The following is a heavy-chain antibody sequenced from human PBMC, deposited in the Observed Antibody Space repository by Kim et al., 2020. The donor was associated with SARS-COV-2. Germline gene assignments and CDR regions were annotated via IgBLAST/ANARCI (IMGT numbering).Heavy chain of an antibody. CDR3: ARSHHYYDSSGYEY. CDR2: IYYSGST. D-gene: IGHD3-22*01. Sequence: SETLSLTCTVSGGSISSGGYYWSWIRQHPGKGLEWIGYIYYSGSTYYNPSLKSRVTISVDTSKNQFSLKLSSLTAADTAVYYCARSHHYYDSSGYEYWGQGTLVTVSS. CDR1: GGSISSGGYY. V-gene: IGHV4-31*03. J-gene: IGHJ4*02.